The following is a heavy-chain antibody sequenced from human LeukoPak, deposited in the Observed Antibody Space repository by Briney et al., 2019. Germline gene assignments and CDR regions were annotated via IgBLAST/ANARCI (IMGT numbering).Heavy chain of an antibody. V-gene: IGHV4-4*07. CDR3: ARVNSSGSFHDY. CDR1: GGSISSYY. J-gene: IGHJ4*02. Sequence: SETLSLTCTISGGSISSYYWSWIRQPAGKGLEWIGRMSTSGSSNYNPSLTSRVTTSVDKPKNQFSLNLNSVTAADTAVYFCARVNSSGSFHDYWGQGARVTVSS. D-gene: IGHD3-22*01. CDR2: MSTSGSS.